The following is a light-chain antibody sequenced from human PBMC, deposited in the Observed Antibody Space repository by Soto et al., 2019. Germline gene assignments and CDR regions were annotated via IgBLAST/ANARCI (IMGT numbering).Light chain of an antibody. CDR3: SSYADSINCYFV. CDR2: EVT. V-gene: IGLV2-8*01. J-gene: IGLJ3*02. CDR1: SSDVGGYNY. Sequence: QSVLTQSPSASGSPGQSVSISCTGTSSDVGGYNYVSWYQQYPGRAPKLMIYEVTKRPSGVPDRFSSAKSGNTSSLTVSGLQAEDEEDYYYSSYADSINCYFVFGGGTKLTVL.